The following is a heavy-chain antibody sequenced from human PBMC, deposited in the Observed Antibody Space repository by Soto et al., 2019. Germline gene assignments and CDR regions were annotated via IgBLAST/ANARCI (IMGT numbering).Heavy chain of an antibody. CDR1: GFTFSNFW. CDR3: ATTMHFDY. Sequence: PGGSLRLSCAASGFTFSNFWMNWVRQAPGRGLEWVASIKQDGSDKCYVDSVKGRFTISRDNAKNSLYLQLNSLRAEDTAVYYCATTMHFDYWGQGTLVTVSS. V-gene: IGHV3-7*01. D-gene: IGHD1-1*01. J-gene: IGHJ4*02. CDR2: IKQDGSDK.